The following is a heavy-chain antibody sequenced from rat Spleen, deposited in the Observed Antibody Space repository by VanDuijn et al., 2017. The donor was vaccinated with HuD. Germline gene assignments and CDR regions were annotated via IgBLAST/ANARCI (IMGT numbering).Heavy chain of an antibody. CDR1: GFTFSNYD. CDR3: TTENYWFAY. J-gene: IGHJ3*01. V-gene: IGHV5-20*01. Sequence: EVQLVESGGGLVQPGRSMKLSCAVSGFTFSNYDMAWVRQAPTKGPEWVASIGFDGSTTYYRDSVKGRFTISRDNTKSTLYLQMDSLRSEDTATYYCTTENYWFAYWGQGTLVTVSS. D-gene: IGHD1-10*01. CDR2: IGFDGSTT.